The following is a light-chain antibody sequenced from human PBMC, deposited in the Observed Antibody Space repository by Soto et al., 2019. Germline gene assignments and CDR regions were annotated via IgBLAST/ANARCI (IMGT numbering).Light chain of an antibody. J-gene: IGKJ4*01. CDR2: DAS. CDR1: QSINNW. CDR3: QHYTFYPLT. V-gene: IGKV1-5*01. Sequence: DIQMTQPPSTLSASVGDRVSITCRASQSINNWLAWYQQKPRKAPKLLIFDASTLESGVPSRFSGSGSGTEFTLTISSLQPDDFATYYCQHYTFYPLTFGGGTKVDIK.